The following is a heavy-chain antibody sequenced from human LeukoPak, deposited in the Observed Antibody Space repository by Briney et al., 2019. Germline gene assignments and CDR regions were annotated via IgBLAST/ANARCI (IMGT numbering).Heavy chain of an antibody. D-gene: IGHD5-12*01. J-gene: IGHJ4*02. Sequence: GESLKISCKGSGYSFTSYWIGWVRQMPGKGLEWMGIIYPGDSDTRYSPSFKGQVTISADKSISTVYLQWSSLKASDTAMYYCARSSNIVATDLNDWGQGALVTVSS. CDR3: ARSSNIVATDLND. V-gene: IGHV5-51*01. CDR2: IYPGDSDT. CDR1: GYSFTSYW.